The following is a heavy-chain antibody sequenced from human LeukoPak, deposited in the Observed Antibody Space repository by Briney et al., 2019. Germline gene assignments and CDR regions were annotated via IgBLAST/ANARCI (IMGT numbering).Heavy chain of an antibody. D-gene: IGHD6-13*01. CDR3: AKGYSSSWYYFDY. Sequence: GGSLRLSCAASEFTFSSYAMSWVRQAPGKGLEWVSAISGSGGSTYYADSVKGRFTISRDNYKNTLYLQMNNLRAEDTAVYYCAKGYSSSWYYFDYWGQGALVTASS. CDR2: ISGSGGST. CDR1: EFTFSSYA. J-gene: IGHJ4*02. V-gene: IGHV3-23*01.